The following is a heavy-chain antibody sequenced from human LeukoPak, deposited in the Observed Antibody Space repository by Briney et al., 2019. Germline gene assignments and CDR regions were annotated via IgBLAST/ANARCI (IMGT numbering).Heavy chain of an antibody. J-gene: IGHJ4*02. CDR1: GFTVSSNY. Sequence: GGSLRLSCAASGFTVSSNYMSWVRQAPGKGLEWVSVIYSGGSTYYADSVKGRFTISRDNSKNTLYLQMNSLRAEDTAVYYCASRDGYNYVRDYWGQGTLVTVSP. CDR2: IYSGGST. V-gene: IGHV3-53*01. CDR3: ASRDGYNYVRDY. D-gene: IGHD5-24*01.